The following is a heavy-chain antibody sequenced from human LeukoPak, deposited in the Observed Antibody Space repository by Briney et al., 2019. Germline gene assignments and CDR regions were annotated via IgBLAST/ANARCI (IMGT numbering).Heavy chain of an antibody. D-gene: IGHD6-19*01. Sequence: SETLSLTCAVYGGSFSGYYWRWIRQPPGKGLEWIGEINHSGSTNYNPSLKNRVTISLDTSKSQFSLKLSSVTAADTAVYYCSGGFWQWLKLDYSGEGTLVTVSP. V-gene: IGHV4-34*01. J-gene: IGHJ4*02. CDR3: SGGFWQWLKLDY. CDR1: GGSFSGYY. CDR2: INHSGST.